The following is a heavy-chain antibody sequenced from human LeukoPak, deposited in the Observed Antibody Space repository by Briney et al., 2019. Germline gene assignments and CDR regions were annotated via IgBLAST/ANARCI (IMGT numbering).Heavy chain of an antibody. J-gene: IGHJ3*02. CDR3: ARRSSSWNAFDI. D-gene: IGHD6-6*01. CDR1: GFTFSSYSMN. Sequence: GSLRLSCAASGFTFSSYSMNWVRQPPGKGLEWIGSLYYSGSTYYNPSLKSRATISVDTSKNQFSLKLGSVTVADTAVYYCARRSSSWNAFDIWGRGTMVTVSS. CDR2: LYYSGST. V-gene: IGHV4-39*01.